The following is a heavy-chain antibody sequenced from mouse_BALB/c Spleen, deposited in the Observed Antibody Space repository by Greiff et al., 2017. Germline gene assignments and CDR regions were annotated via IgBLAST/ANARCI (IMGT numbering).Heavy chain of an antibody. CDR2: ISSGGSYT. CDR1: GFTFSSYG. V-gene: IGHV5-6*01. D-gene: IGHD1-2*01. Sequence: EVQRVESGGDLVKPGGSLKLSCAASGFTFSSYGMSWVRQTPDKRLEWVATISSGGSYTYYPDSVKGRFTISRDNAKNTLYLQMSSLKSEDTAMYYCARQGTTATFFDYWGQGTTLTVSS. CDR3: ARQGTTATFFDY. J-gene: IGHJ2*01.